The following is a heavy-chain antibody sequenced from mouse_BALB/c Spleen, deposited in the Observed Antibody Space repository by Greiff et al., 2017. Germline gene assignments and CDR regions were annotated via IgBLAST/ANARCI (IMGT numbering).Heavy chain of an antibody. J-gene: IGHJ3*01. CDR1: GFTFSNYW. D-gene: IGHD3-1*01. Sequence: EVKVEESGGGLVQPGGSMKLSCVASGFTFSNYWMNWVRQSPEKGLEWVAEIRLKSNNYATHYAESVKGRFTISRDDSKSSVYLQMNNLRAEDTGIYYCTRPGRGAWFAYWGQGTLVTVSA. V-gene: IGHV6-6*02. CDR3: TRPGRGAWFAY. CDR2: IRLKSNNYAT.